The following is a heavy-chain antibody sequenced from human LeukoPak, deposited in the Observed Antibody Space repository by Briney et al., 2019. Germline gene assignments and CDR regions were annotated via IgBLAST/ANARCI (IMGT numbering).Heavy chain of an antibody. V-gene: IGHV4-39*01. Sequence: SETLSLTCTVSGGSISSSNYYWGWIRQPPGKGLEWIGNIYYSGSTYYNPSLKSRVTISVDTSKDQFSLKLSSVTAADTAVYYCARLNFDWLLYPRFDPWGQGTLVTVSS. CDR1: GGSISSSNYY. CDR2: IYYSGST. J-gene: IGHJ5*02. D-gene: IGHD3-9*01. CDR3: ARLNFDWLLYPRFDP.